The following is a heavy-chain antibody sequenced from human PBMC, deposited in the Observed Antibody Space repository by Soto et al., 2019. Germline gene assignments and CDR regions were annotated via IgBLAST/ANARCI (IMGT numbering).Heavy chain of an antibody. V-gene: IGHV5-51*01. CDR3: ARTSAAGKYYYGMDV. CDR1: GYSFTSYW. Sequence: GESLKISCKGSGYSFTSYWIGWVRQMPGKGLEWMGIIYPGDSDTRYSPSFQGQVTISADKSISTAYLQWSSLKASDTAMYYCARTSAAGKYYYGMDVWGQGATVTVSS. J-gene: IGHJ6*02. D-gene: IGHD6-13*01. CDR2: IYPGDSDT.